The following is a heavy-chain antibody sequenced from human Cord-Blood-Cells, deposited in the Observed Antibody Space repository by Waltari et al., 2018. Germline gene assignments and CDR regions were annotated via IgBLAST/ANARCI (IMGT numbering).Heavy chain of an antibody. D-gene: IGHD3-10*01. J-gene: IGHJ3*02. CDR1: GGTFSSYA. CDR2: IIPIFGTA. CDR3: ARDLKYYGSGSYYAIDI. V-gene: IGHV1-69*01. Sequence: QVQLVQSGAEVKKPGSSVKVSCKASGGTFSSYAISWVRQAPGQGLEWMGGIIPIFGTANYAQKFQGRVTITADESTSTAYMELSSLRSEDTAVYYCARDLKYYGSGSYYAIDIWGQGTMVTVSS.